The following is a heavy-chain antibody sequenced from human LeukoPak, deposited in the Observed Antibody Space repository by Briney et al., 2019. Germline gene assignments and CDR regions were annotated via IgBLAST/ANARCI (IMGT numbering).Heavy chain of an antibody. CDR2: INHSGST. Sequence: PSETLSLTCAVYGGSFSGYYWSWIRQPPGKGLEWIGEINHSGSTNYNPSLKSRVTISVDTSKNQFSLKLSSVTAADTAVYYCARDDGYSYGRPDYWGQGTLVTVSS. J-gene: IGHJ4*02. D-gene: IGHD5-18*01. CDR1: GGSFSGYY. V-gene: IGHV4-34*01. CDR3: ARDDGYSYGRPDY.